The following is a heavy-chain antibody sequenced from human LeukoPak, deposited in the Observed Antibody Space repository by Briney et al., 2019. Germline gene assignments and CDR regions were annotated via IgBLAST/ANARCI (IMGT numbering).Heavy chain of an antibody. Sequence: PGGSLRLSCVASGFTVSSNYMSWVRQAPGKGLEWVSVIYSGGNIYYADSVKGRFTISRDNSENTLYLQMKSLRAEDTAVYYCARGDGYNFFDYWGQGTLVTVSS. CDR3: ARGDGYNFFDY. CDR2: IYSGGNI. J-gene: IGHJ4*02. CDR1: GFTVSSNY. D-gene: IGHD5-24*01. V-gene: IGHV3-53*01.